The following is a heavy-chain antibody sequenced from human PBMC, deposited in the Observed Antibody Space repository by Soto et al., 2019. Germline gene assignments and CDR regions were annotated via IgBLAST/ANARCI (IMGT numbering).Heavy chain of an antibody. CDR3: AKGHYDFWSGYYTLNTDKNNFFDY. CDR1: GFTFSSYG. CDR2: ISYDGSNK. V-gene: IGHV3-30*18. J-gene: IGHJ4*02. D-gene: IGHD3-3*01. Sequence: QVQLVESGGGVVQPGRSLRLSCAASGFTFSSYGMHWVRQAPGKGLEWVAVISYDGSNKYYADSVKGRFTISRDNSKNTLYLQMNSLRAEDTALYYCAKGHYDFWSGYYTLNTDKNNFFDYWGQGTLVTVSS.